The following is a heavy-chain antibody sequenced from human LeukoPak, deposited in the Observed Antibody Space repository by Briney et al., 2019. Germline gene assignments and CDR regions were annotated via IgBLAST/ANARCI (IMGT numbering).Heavy chain of an antibody. V-gene: IGHV3-48*01. CDR1: ESSTSNYA. J-gene: IGHJ4*02. D-gene: IGHD2-15*01. CDR3: VRDIGL. Sequence: GGSLRLSCAASESSTSNYALNWARQAPGKGLEWVSYISSRSSTIYYADSVKGRFTISRDNAKNSLSLQMSSLRAVDTAVYYCVRDIGLWGQGTLVTVSS. CDR2: ISSRSSTI.